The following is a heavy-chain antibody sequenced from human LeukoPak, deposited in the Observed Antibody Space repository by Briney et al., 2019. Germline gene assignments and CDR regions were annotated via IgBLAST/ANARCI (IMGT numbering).Heavy chain of an antibody. CDR3: ARHLPDYDILTGYYYYFDY. CDR1: GYSFTSYW. V-gene: IGHV5-51*01. J-gene: IGHJ4*02. Sequence: GESLKISCKGSGYSFTSYWIGWVRQMHGKGLEWMGIIYPGDSDTRYSPSFQGQVTISADKSISTAYLQWSSLKASDTAMYYCARHLPDYDILTGYYYYFDYWGQGTLVTVSS. D-gene: IGHD3-9*01. CDR2: IYPGDSDT.